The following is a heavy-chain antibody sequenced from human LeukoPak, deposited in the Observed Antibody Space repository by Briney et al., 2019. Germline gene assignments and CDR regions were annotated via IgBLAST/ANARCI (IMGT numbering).Heavy chain of an antibody. D-gene: IGHD5-18*01. J-gene: IGHJ3*02. CDR1: GGSISSGGYY. CDR3: ARALDTAMVVDGAFDI. Sequence: SETLSLTCTVSGGSISSGGYYWSWVRQHPGKGLEWIGYIYYSGSTYYNPSLKSRVTISVDTSKNQFSLKLSSVTAADTAVYYCARALDTAMVVDGAFDIWGQGTMVTVSS. V-gene: IGHV4-31*03. CDR2: IYYSGST.